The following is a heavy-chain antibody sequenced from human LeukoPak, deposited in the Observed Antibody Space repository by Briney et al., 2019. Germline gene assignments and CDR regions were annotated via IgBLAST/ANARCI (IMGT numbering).Heavy chain of an antibody. V-gene: IGHV4-34*01. CDR3: ARGQVPAARGYNRFDP. Sequence: SSETLSLTCAVYGWSFNDYYWNWIRQPPGKGLEWIGEINARGDTNYNPSLKSRVTISVDTSKKQFSLRLTSMIAADTALYYCARGQVPAARGYNRFDPWGQGTLVTVSS. CDR2: INARGDT. D-gene: IGHD2-2*01. CDR1: GWSFNDYY. J-gene: IGHJ5*02.